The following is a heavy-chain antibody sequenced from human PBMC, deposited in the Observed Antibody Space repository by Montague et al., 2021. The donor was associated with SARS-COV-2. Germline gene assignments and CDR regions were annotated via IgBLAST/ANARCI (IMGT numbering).Heavy chain of an antibody. CDR1: GGSFSGHY. CDR2: INNSGST. D-gene: IGHD3-22*01. CDR3: ARGRIEVSMIVLTGASYYMDV. Sequence: SETLSLTCAVYGGSFSGHYWSWIRQPPGKGLEWIGEINNSGSTNYNPSLKSRVTISVDTSKNQFSLKLHSVTAADTAVYYCARGRIEVSMIVLTGASYYMDVWGKGTTVTVSS. J-gene: IGHJ6*03. V-gene: IGHV4-34*01.